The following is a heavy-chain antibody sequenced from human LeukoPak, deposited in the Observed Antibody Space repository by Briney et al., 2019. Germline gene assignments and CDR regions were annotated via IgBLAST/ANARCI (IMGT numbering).Heavy chain of an antibody. V-gene: IGHV3-49*04. CDR2: IRSKAYGGTT. J-gene: IGHJ4*02. CDR3: TRVSVAFVY. CDR1: GFTFGDYA. Sequence: PGRSLRLSCTASGFTFGDYAMSWVRQAPGKGLEWVGFIRSKAYGGTTEYAASVKGRFTISRHDSKSIAYLQMNGLKTEDTAVYYCTRVSVAFVYWGEGTLVTVSS. D-gene: IGHD6-19*01.